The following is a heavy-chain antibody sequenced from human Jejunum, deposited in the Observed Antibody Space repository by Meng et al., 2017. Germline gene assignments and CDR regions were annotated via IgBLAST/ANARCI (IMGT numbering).Heavy chain of an antibody. Sequence: QGHLEPWGSGLLKHSETLPLPCPVYGGFISGYFWSWIRQAPGEGMEWVGEFTRGGTTNYNPSLKSRVTISADTSKNQFSLTLSSVSAADTAVYYCARHEVDFDNWGQGTLVTVAS. V-gene: IGHV4-34*02. CDR1: GGFISGYF. D-gene: IGHD1-26*01. CDR2: FTRGGTT. CDR3: ARHEVDFDN. J-gene: IGHJ4*02.